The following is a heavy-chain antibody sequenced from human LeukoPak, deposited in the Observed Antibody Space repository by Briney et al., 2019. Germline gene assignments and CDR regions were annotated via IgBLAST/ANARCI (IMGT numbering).Heavy chain of an antibody. CDR3: TREGVYSPDPSSYHRDAFDI. J-gene: IGHJ3*02. CDR2: IIPILDVA. CDR1: GGSFNSYV. Sequence: GASVKVSCKASGGSFNSYVITWVRRAPGQGLEWMGRIIPILDVANFAQKFQGRVTITADKSTNTAHMELSSLRSEDTAVYYCTREGVYSPDPSSYHRDAFDIWGQGTVVTVSS. D-gene: IGHD3-16*02. V-gene: IGHV1-69*04.